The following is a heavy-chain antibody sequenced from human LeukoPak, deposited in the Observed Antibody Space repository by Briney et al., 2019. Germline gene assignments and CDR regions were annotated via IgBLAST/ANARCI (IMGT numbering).Heavy chain of an antibody. CDR2: IFSNDEK. D-gene: IGHD3-16*01. CDR1: GFSLSNARAG. J-gene: IGHJ4*02. Sequence: SGPTLVNPTETLTLTCTVSGFSLSNARAGVSWIRQPPGKALEWLAYIFSNDEKSYSTSLKSRLTISKDTSTSQVVLTMTNMDPVDTATYYCARITLGGYFDYWGQGTLVTVSS. CDR3: ARITLGGYFDY. V-gene: IGHV2-26*01.